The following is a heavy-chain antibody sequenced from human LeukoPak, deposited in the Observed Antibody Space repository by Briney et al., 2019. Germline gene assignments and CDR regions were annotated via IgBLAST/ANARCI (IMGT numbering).Heavy chain of an antibody. CDR2: IYYSGST. J-gene: IGHJ4*02. D-gene: IGHD6-13*01. V-gene: IGHV4-61*01. CDR1: GGSISSASNY. Sequence: SETLSLTCAVSGGSISSASNYWGWIRQPPGKGLEWIGYIYYSGSTNYNPSLKSRVTISVDTSKNQFSLKLSSVTAADTAVYYCARGNPAVYFDYWGQGTLVTVSS. CDR3: ARGNPAVYFDY.